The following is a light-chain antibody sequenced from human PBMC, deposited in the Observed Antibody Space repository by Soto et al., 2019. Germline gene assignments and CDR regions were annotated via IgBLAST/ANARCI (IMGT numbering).Light chain of an antibody. CDR1: QTLSSR. CDR2: KAS. Sequence: DIQMTQSPSTLSASVGDRVTITCRASQTLSSRLAWYQQKPGKAPKLLIHKASILESGVPSRFSGSGSGTEFTLTISSLQPDDFATYYCHQYNGFSYTFGQGTKLEIK. CDR3: HQYNGFSYT. J-gene: IGKJ2*01. V-gene: IGKV1-5*03.